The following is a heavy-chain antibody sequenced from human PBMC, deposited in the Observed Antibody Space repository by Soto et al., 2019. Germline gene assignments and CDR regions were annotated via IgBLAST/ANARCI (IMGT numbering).Heavy chain of an antibody. V-gene: IGHV3-23*01. CDR2: ISGSGYST. J-gene: IGHJ4*02. D-gene: IGHD2-2*01. Sequence: GGSLRLSCAASGFTFSSYAMSWVRQAPGKGLEWASGISGSGYSTFYADSVKGRFTISRDNSQNTLYLQMSTLRAEDTAVYYCAKDKACSITTCLPFDYWGQGTLVTVSS. CDR1: GFTFSSYA. CDR3: AKDKACSITTCLPFDY.